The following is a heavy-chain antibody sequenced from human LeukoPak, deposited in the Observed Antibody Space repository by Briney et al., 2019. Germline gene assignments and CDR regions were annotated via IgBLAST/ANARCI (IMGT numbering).Heavy chain of an antibody. CDR1: GGTFSSYA. D-gene: IGHD6-19*01. Sequence: GASVKVSCKASGGTFSSYAISWVRQAPGQGLEWMGRIIPIFGTANYAQKFQGRVTITTDESTSTAYMELSSLRSEDTAVYYCARDRYIAVAGPPRYYYYMDVWGKGTTVTVSS. CDR3: ARDRYIAVAGPPRYYYYMDV. V-gene: IGHV1-69*05. J-gene: IGHJ6*03. CDR2: IIPIFGTA.